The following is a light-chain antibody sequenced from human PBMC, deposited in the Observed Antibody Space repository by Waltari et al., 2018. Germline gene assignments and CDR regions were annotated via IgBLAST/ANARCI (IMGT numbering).Light chain of an antibody. CDR3: TSWDGGLNGWV. CDR1: SSNIGSNT. CDR2: SND. V-gene: IGLV1-44*01. Sequence: QSVLTQPPSVSGTPGQRVTISCSGGSSNIGSNTVNWYQQFAGTAPRLFIYSNDQRPAGAPDRFSGSTSGTSASLAISWLQSEDEADYYCTSWDGGLNGWVFGGGTKLTVL. J-gene: IGLJ3*02.